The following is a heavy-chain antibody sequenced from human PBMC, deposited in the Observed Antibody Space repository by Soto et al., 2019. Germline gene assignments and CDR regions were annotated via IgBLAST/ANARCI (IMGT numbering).Heavy chain of an antibody. CDR2: IYPGDSDT. V-gene: IGHV5-51*01. CDR1: GYSFGKHW. D-gene: IGHD2-2*01. Sequence: HGESLKISCQTSGYSFGKHWIGWVRQLPGKGLEWMGIIYPGDSDTRYSPSFQGQVTISADKSISTAYLQWSSLKASDTAMYYCARLVRVPAAMGLDIWGQGTMVTVSS. J-gene: IGHJ3*02. CDR3: ARLVRVPAAMGLDI.